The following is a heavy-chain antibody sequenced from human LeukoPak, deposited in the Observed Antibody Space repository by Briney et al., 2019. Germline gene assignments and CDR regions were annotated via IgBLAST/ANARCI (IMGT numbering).Heavy chain of an antibody. CDR2: IDFSGDYI. Sequence: GGSLRLSRAASGFTFSTYSMNWVRQGPGKGLEWVSTIDFSGDYIYYADSLKGRFTISRDNAKNSVHLQMNSLRAEDTAVYYCARSVFSGVVAAQHEFDDWGQGTLVTVSS. V-gene: IGHV3-21*01. J-gene: IGHJ4*02. D-gene: IGHD2-15*01. CDR1: GFTFSTYS. CDR3: ARSVFSGVVAAQHEFDD.